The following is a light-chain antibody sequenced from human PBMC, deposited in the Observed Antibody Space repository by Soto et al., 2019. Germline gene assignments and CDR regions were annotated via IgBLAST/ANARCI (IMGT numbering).Light chain of an antibody. V-gene: IGLV2-8*01. CDR1: SSDVGGYNY. J-gene: IGLJ2*01. CDR2: EVV. Sequence: QSVLTQPPSASGSPGQSVTISCTGTSSDVGGYNYVSWYQQHPGAAPKLMIYEVVKRPSGVPDRFSGSKSGNTASLTVSGLHAEDESDYYCSSYGGDNNVVFGGGTKLTVL. CDR3: SSYGGDNNVV.